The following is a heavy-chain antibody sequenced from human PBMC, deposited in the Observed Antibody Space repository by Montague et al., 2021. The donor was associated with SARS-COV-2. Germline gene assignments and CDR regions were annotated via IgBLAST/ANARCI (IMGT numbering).Heavy chain of an antibody. D-gene: IGHD1-1*01. J-gene: IGHJ6*04. V-gene: IGHV4-34*01. CDR2: TNHSGST. Sequence: SETLSLTCAVYGGSFSGYYWSWIRQPPGKGLEWIGETNHSGSTNYNPSLKSRVTISVDTSKNQFSLKLSSVTAADTAVYYCARGRGTALFRRIYFGMDVWGKGTTVTVSS. CDR1: GGSFSGYY. CDR3: ARGRGTALFRRIYFGMDV.